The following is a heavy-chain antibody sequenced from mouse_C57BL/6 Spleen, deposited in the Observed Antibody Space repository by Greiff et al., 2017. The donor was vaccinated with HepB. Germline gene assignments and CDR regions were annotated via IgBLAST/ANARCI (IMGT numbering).Heavy chain of an antibody. J-gene: IGHJ4*01. V-gene: IGHV1-26*01. CDR1: GYTFTDYY. CDR2: INPNNGGT. Sequence: EVQLQQSGPELVKPGASVKISCKASGYTFTDYYMNWVKQSHGKSLEWIGDINPNNGGTSYNQKFKGKATLTVDKSSSTAYMELRSLTSEDSAVYYCARFPYGYDVGMDYWGQGTSVTVSS. CDR3: ARFPYGYDVGMDY. D-gene: IGHD2-2*01.